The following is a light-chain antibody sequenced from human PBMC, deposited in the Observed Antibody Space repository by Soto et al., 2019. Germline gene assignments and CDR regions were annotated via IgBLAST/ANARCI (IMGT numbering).Light chain of an antibody. CDR1: QSVSSD. V-gene: IGKV3-15*01. CDR2: GAS. Sequence: IGMTQSPATLSLSPGERATLSCRATQSVSSDLAWYQQRPGQAPRLLIYGASTRATGIPARFSGSGSGTEFTLTISGLQSEDFAVYYSQHYNDWPLTFGGGTKVDIK. CDR3: QHYNDWPLT. J-gene: IGKJ4*01.